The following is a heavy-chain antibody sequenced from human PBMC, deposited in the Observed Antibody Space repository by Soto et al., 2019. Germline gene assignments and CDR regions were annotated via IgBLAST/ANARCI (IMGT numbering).Heavy chain of an antibody. V-gene: IGHV4-4*02. J-gene: IGHJ5*02. CDR1: GGSVSATNW. CDR3: ARSVFP. Sequence: SETLSLTCAVSGGSVSATNWWSWIRQPPGKGLEWIGEINLSGTTNYNPSLKSRVTISVDTSKNQFSLKLSSVTAADTAVYYCARSVFPWGQGTLVTVSS. CDR2: INLSGTT.